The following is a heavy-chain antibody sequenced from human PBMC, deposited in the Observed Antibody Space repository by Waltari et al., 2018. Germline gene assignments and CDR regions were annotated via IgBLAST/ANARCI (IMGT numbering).Heavy chain of an antibody. Sequence: QVQLQESGPGLVKPSETLSLTCTVSGYSISSGYYWGWIRQPPGKGLEWIGSIYHSGSTYYNPSLKSRVTISVDTSKNQFSLKLSSVTAADTAVYYCSGVGYCSSTSCSLEGVDYWGQGTLVTVSS. CDR1: GYSISSGYY. J-gene: IGHJ4*02. CDR3: SGVGYCSSTSCSLEGVDY. V-gene: IGHV4-38-2*02. D-gene: IGHD2-2*03. CDR2: IYHSGST.